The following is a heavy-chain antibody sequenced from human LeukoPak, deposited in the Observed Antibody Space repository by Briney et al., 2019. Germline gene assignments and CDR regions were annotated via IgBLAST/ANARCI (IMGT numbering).Heavy chain of an antibody. Sequence: GGSLRLSCAASGFTFSSYWMHWVRQAPGKGLVWVSGINSDGSSTTYADSVKGRFTISRDNARNTLYLQMNSLRAEDTAVYYCARDLNVWGQGTTVTVSS. CDR3: ARDLNV. J-gene: IGHJ6*02. CDR2: INSDGSST. V-gene: IGHV3-74*01. CDR1: GFTFSSYW.